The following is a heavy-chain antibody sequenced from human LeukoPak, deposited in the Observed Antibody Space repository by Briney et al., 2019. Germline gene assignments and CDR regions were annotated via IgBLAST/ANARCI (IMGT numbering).Heavy chain of an antibody. Sequence: SETLSLTCAVYGGSFSGYYWSWIRQPPGKGLEWIGEINHSGSTNYNPSLKSRVTISVDTSKNQFSLKLSSVTAADTAMYYCARDSSGWIYYFDYWGLGTLVTVSS. CDR3: ARDSSGWIYYFDY. CDR2: INHSGST. J-gene: IGHJ4*02. V-gene: IGHV4-34*01. CDR1: GGSFSGYY. D-gene: IGHD6-19*01.